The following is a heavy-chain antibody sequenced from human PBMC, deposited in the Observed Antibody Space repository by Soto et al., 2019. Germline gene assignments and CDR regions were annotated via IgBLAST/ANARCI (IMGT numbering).Heavy chain of an antibody. D-gene: IGHD2-15*01. V-gene: IGHV4-34*01. CDR2: INHSGST. CDR1: GGSFSGYY. J-gene: IGHJ6*03. Sequence: SETLSLTCAVYGGSFSGYYWSWIRQPPGKGLEWIGEINHSGSTNYNPSLKSRVTISVDTSKNQFSLKLSSVTAADTAVYYCARDRLVVVVAANGDYYYYYMDVWG. CDR3: ARDRLVVVVAANGDYYYYYMDV.